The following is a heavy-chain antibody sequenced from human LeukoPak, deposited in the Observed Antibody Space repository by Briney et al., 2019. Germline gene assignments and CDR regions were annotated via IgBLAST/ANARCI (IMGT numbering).Heavy chain of an antibody. J-gene: IGHJ4*02. CDR2: IYSGGST. V-gene: IGHV3-53*01. D-gene: IGHD2-15*01. CDR3: ARDRYCSGGSCLSFDY. CDR1: GFTVSNNY. Sequence: GGSLRLPCAASGFTVSNNYMSWVRQAPGKGLEWVSVIYSGGSTYYADSVKGRFTISRDNSKNTLYLQMNSLRAEDTAVYYCARDRYCSGGSCLSFDYWGQGTLVTVSS.